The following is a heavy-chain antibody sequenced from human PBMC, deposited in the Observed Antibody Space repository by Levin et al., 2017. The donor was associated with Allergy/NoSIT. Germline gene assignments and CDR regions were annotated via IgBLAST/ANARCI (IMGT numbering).Heavy chain of an antibody. D-gene: IGHD3-16*02. CDR1: GFNFKDAW. CDR2: FKSKTDGGAI. J-gene: IGHJ4*02. CDR3: TTLSRY. V-gene: IGHV3-15*01. Sequence: LSLTCAASGFNFKDAWMSWVRQAPGKGLEWVARFKSKTDGGAIHYAAPVQGRFTISRDDSKNTLYLQMDSLKVEDTALYYCTTLSRYWGPGTMVTVSS.